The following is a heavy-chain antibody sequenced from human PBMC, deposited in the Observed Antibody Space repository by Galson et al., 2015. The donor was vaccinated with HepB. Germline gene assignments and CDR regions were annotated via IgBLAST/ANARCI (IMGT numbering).Heavy chain of an antibody. V-gene: IGHV3-23*01. CDR3: AKVAILGVTPHYFDY. J-gene: IGHJ4*02. Sequence: SLRLSCAASGFTFDDFAMHWVRQAPGKGLEWVSSIGGSGGHTYYADSVRGRFTISRDNSKNTLYLQVSSLRVEDTAVYYCAKVAILGVTPHYFDYWGQGTLVTVSS. CDR2: IGGSGGHT. D-gene: IGHD3-3*01. CDR1: GFTFDDFA.